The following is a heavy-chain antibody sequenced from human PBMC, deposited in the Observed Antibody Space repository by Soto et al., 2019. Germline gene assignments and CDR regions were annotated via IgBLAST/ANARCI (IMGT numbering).Heavy chain of an antibody. V-gene: IGHV1-69*01. J-gene: IGHJ6*02. CDR2: IIPIFGTA. D-gene: IGHD5-12*01. CDR1: GGTFSSYA. CDR3: ARDSDIVATPVGYYYGMDV. Sequence: QVQLVQSGAEVKKPGSSVKVSCKASGGTFSSYAISWVRQAPGQGLEWMGGIIPIFGTANYAQKFQGRVTITADESTSTADMELSSLRSEDTAVYYCARDSDIVATPVGYYYGMDVWGQGTTVTVSS.